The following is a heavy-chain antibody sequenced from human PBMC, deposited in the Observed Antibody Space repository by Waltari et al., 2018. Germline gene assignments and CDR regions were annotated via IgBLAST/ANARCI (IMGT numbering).Heavy chain of an antibody. V-gene: IGHV1-69*05. D-gene: IGHD6-13*01. Sequence: QVQLVQSGAEVKKPGSSVKVSCKASGGSFSTYAITWVRQAPGQGLEWMGGIIPMFETANYAQKFQERVTITTDGSMTTAYMELISLTSEDTAVYYCARGGLYGQQLLESAFEIWGQGTKVTVAS. CDR3: ARGGLYGQQLLESAFEI. J-gene: IGHJ3*02. CDR1: GGSFSTYA. CDR2: IIPMFETA.